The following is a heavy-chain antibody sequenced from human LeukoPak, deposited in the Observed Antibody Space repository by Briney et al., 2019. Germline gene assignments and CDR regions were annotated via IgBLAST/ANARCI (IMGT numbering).Heavy chain of an antibody. V-gene: IGHV3-7*01. J-gene: IGHJ4*01. CDR2: IRQEGTKK. Sequence: GGSLTLSCAASGCIFSNYWMSWLRQPPGKGLEWVANIRQEGTKKNYVDSVEGRFTISRANAQNSVDLQMSSLRAQYTAVDYWARDTGQGYLESWGQGTLGTVSS. D-gene: IGHD4-17*01. CDR3: ARDTGQGYLES. CDR1: GCIFSNYW.